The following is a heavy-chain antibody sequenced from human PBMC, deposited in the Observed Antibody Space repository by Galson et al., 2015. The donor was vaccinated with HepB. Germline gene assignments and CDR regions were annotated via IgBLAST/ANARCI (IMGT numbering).Heavy chain of an antibody. CDR1: GFTFSSYA. CDR3: ARDLTTVVTGFAVGMDV. V-gene: IGHV3-30-3*01. J-gene: IGHJ6*02. D-gene: IGHD4-23*01. CDR2: ISYDGSNK. Sequence: SLRLSCAASGFTFSSYAMHWVRQAPGKGLEWVAVISYDGSNKYYADSVKGRFTISRDNSKNTLYLQMNSLRAEDTAVYYCARDLTTVVTGFAVGMDVWGQGTTVTVSS.